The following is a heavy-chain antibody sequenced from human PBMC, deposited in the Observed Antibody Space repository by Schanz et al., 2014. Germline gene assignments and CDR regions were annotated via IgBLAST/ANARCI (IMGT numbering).Heavy chain of an antibody. Sequence: QVQLQESGPGLVKPSGTLSLTCAVSGASISSSNWWSWVRQPPGKGLEWIGEIYHSGNTNYNASLKSRVTISVEKPKNQFSLKVRSVTAADTAVYYCARDRGHGDLPGDIWGQGTMVTVSS. CDR2: IYHSGNT. CDR3: ARDRGHGDLPGDI. J-gene: IGHJ3*02. V-gene: IGHV4-4*02. CDR1: GASISSSNW. D-gene: IGHD4-17*01.